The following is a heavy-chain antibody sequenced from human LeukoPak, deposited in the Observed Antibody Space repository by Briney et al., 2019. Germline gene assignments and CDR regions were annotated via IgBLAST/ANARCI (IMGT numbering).Heavy chain of an antibody. CDR2: ISSSDGGS. CDR1: GFAFSTYA. D-gene: IGHD2-8*02. V-gene: IGHV3-23*01. Sequence: GGSLRLSCEASGFAFSTYAMSWVRQAPGKGLQWVSGISSSDGGSYYTGSVEGRFAISRDNSKNTVYLQMNNLRPEDTAVYYCAKCMSESGVCLNFDHWGQGTLVAVSS. CDR3: AKCMSESGVCLNFDH. J-gene: IGHJ4*02.